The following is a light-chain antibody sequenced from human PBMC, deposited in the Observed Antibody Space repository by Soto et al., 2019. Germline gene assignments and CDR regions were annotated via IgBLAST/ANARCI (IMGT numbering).Light chain of an antibody. V-gene: IGLV1-47*01. CDR3: SARDDILSGVV. CDR2: RSD. CDR1: SSNIGSNY. Sequence: QSVLTQPPSASGTPGQRVTISCSGSSSNIGSNYVYWYQQFPGMAPKLLMYRSDQRPTGVPDRFSGSKSGTSASLAIGGLRSDDEADYYCSARDDILSGVVFGGGTKLTVL. J-gene: IGLJ2*01.